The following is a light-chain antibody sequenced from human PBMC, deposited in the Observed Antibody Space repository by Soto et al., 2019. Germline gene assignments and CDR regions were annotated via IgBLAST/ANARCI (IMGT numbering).Light chain of an antibody. CDR3: QQYCSSPPT. V-gene: IGKV3-20*01. CDR2: TAS. CDR1: QSVSDSY. J-gene: IGKJ1*01. Sequence: EIVLTQSPGTLSLSPGERATLYCRASQSVSDSYLAWYQQKPGQAPSLLIYTASSRAAGIPDRFSGSGSGTDFSLTISRLEPEDFAVYYCQQYCSSPPTFGQGTKVDIK.